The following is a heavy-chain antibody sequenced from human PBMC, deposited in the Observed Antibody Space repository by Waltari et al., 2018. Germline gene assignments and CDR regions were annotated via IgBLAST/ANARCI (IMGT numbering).Heavy chain of an antibody. D-gene: IGHD6-13*01. J-gene: IGHJ6*02. Sequence: QVQLVQSGAEVKKPGSSVMVSCKGSGDTLTNYAIHWVRQAPGQGLEWVGRIIPIFATVNFAQKFQDRVTITAATSTSTAYMEVSSLRSDDTAMYYCAVTLSAAPFYGLDVWGQGTTVTVFS. CDR1: GDTLTNYA. V-gene: IGHV1-69*08. CDR2: IIPIFATV. CDR3: AVTLSAAPFYGLDV.